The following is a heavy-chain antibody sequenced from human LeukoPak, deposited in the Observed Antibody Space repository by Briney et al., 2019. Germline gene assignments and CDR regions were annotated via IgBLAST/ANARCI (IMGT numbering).Heavy chain of an antibody. CDR2: IIPIFGTA. CDR1: GGTFSSYA. J-gene: IGHJ3*02. V-gene: IGHV1-69*13. Sequence: SVKVSCKASGGTFSSYAISWVRQAPRQGLEWMGGIIPIFGTANYAQKFQGRVTITADDSTSTAYMELSSLRSEDTALYYRARAPNAPHSGNYYSNDSFDIGGQGTIVTVSS. CDR3: ARAPNAPHSGNYYSNDSFDI. D-gene: IGHD3-10*01.